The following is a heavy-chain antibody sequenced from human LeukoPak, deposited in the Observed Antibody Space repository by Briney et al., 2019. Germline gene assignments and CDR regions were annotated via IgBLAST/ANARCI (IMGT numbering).Heavy chain of an antibody. CDR1: GGSISSSSYY. V-gene: IGHV4-39*01. CDR3: ARQPPSYGDYESEYFQH. CDR2: IYYSGST. Sequence: PSETLSLTCTVSGGSISSSSYYWGWIRQPPGKGLEWIGSIYYSGSTYYNPSLKSRVTISVDTSKNQFSLKLSSVTAADTAVYYCARQPPSYGDYESEYFQHWGQGTLVTVSS. J-gene: IGHJ1*01. D-gene: IGHD4-17*01.